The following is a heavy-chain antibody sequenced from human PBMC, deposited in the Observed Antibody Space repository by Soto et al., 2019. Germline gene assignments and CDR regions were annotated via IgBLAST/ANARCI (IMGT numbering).Heavy chain of an antibody. Sequence: GESLKISCQASGYTLSSYWIAWVRQMPGKGLEWVGIIYPGDSETRYSPALQGQVTISADRSTTTAYLQWSSLKASDSGTYYCARLRAPLPVTKMSSLHNWRRGTLVTVTP. J-gene: IGHJ4*01. CDR3: ARLRAPLPVTKMSSLHN. CDR2: IYPGDSET. V-gene: IGHV5-51*01. CDR1: GYTLSSYW. D-gene: IGHD4-17*01.